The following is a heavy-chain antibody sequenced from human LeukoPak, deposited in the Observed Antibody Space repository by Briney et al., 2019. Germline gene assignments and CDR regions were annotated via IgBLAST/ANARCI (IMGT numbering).Heavy chain of an antibody. D-gene: IGHD6-13*01. J-gene: IGHJ4*02. Sequence: GESLKISCKGSGYSFSNCWIGWVRQMPGEGLEWMGIIYPGDSDVRYSPSFQGQVTISADKSVSTAYLQWSSLQASDTAMYYCARQGYNSTWDRYLAYWGQGTQVTVSS. CDR3: ARQGYNSTWDRYLAY. CDR2: IYPGDSDV. CDR1: GYSFSNCW. V-gene: IGHV5-51*01.